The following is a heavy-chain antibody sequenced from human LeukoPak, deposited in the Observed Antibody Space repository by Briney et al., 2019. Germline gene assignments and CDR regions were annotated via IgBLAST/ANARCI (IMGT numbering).Heavy chain of an antibody. Sequence: SSETLSLXCTVSGGSISSYYWSWIRQPAGKGLEWIGRIYTSGSTNYNPSLKSRVTMSVDTSKNQFSLKLSSVTAADTAVYYCARSPLLWFGELLYYFDYWGQGTLVTVSS. CDR1: GGSISSYY. D-gene: IGHD3-10*01. CDR3: ARSPLLWFGELLYYFDY. V-gene: IGHV4-4*07. CDR2: IYTSGST. J-gene: IGHJ4*02.